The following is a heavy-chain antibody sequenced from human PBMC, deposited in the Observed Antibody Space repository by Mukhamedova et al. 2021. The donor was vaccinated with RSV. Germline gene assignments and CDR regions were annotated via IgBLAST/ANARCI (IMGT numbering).Heavy chain of an antibody. Sequence: VRESVAIVSYNGVNKYYTDSVKGRFTISRDNSKNTLDLQMNSLRAEDTAVYYFARAIFNIAAPLDFWGQGTLVTVSS. V-gene: IGHV3-30*10. CDR2: VSYNGVNK. J-gene: IGHJ4*02. D-gene: IGHD6-13*01. CDR3: ARAIFNIAAPLDF.